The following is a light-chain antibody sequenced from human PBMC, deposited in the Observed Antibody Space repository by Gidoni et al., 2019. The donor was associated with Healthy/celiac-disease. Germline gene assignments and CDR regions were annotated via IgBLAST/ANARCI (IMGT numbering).Light chain of an antibody. J-gene: IGKJ1*01. CDR3: QQRSNWWT. CDR2: DAS. CDR1: QSVSSY. V-gene: IGKV3-11*01. Sequence: IVLTQSPATLSFSPGERATLSCRASQSVSSYLAWYQQKPGQAHRLLIYDASNRAPGIPARFSGSGSGTDFTLTISSLEPEDVAVYYCQQRSNWWTFGQGTKVEIK.